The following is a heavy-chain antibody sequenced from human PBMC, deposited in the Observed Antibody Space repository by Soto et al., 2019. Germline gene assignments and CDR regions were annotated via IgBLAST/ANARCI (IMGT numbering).Heavy chain of an antibody. CDR2: IYSSGRT. V-gene: IGHV3-53*01. J-gene: IGHJ4*02. CDR3: ARIYGSGVVDF. CDR1: WFSVSTNY. D-gene: IGHD3-10*01. Sequence: VQLVESGGGLIQAGGSRRLSCRGSWFSVSTNYMAWVRQVPGKWLEWAAVIYSSGRTYYSDSVQGRFTISRDNSKNTVYLQMSSLRVEDTGVYSCARIYGSGVVDFWGQGSLITVSS.